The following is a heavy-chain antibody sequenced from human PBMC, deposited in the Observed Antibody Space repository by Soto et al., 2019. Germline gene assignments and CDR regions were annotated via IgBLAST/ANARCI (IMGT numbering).Heavy chain of an antibody. CDR1: GFTFSSYS. Sequence: GGSLRLSCAASGFTFSSYSMNWVRQAPGKGLEWVSSISSSSSYIYYADSVKGRFTISRDNAKNSLYLQMNSLRAEDTAVYYCARDNVVGGYYYGMDVWGQGTTVTVSS. V-gene: IGHV3-21*01. CDR3: ARDNVVGGYYYGMDV. D-gene: IGHD3-22*01. CDR2: ISSSSSYI. J-gene: IGHJ6*02.